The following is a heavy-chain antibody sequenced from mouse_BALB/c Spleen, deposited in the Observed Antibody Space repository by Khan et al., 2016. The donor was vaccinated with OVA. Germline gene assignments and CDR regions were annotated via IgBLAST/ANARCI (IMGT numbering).Heavy chain of an antibody. J-gene: IGHJ3*01. V-gene: IGHV1S136*01. CDR2: INHYNAGT. CDR1: GYTFSNYV. CDR3: AREASSCDCSFPY. D-gene: IGHD2-13*01. Sequence: VQLQQSGPELVEPGASVKMSCKASGYTFSNYVIHWMKQKPGQGLEWIAYINHYNAGTRYNEKFKGKATLTSDISSTTAYMELNSLTSEDSAVYYCAREASSCDCSFPYWGQGTLVTVSA.